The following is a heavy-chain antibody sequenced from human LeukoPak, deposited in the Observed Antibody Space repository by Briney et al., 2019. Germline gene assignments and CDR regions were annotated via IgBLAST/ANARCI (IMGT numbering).Heavy chain of an antibody. V-gene: IGHV4-59*01. D-gene: IGHD1-26*01. CDR1: GGSFSGYY. J-gene: IGHJ4*02. Sequence: SETLSLTCAVYGGSFSGYYWSWIRQPPGKGLEWIGYIYYSGSTNYNPSLKSRVTISVDTSKNQFSLKLSSVTAADTAVYYCAREEGGSFRGFDYWGQGTLVTVSS. CDR3: AREEGGSFRGFDY. CDR2: IYYSGST.